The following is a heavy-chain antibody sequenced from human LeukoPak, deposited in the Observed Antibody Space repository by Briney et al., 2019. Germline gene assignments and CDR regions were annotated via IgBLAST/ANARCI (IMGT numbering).Heavy chain of an antibody. CDR1: GFTFISYW. CDR2: IKQDGSEI. D-gene: IGHD3-22*01. J-gene: IGHJ3*02. V-gene: IGHV3-7*04. CDR3: ARGSSGSYLGAFDI. Sequence: GGSLRLSCAASGFTFISYWMTWVRQAPGKGLEWVANIKQDGSEIYYVDSVKGRFTIPRDNAKNSLYLQMNSLRAEDTAVYYCARGSSGSYLGAFDIWGQGTMVTVSS.